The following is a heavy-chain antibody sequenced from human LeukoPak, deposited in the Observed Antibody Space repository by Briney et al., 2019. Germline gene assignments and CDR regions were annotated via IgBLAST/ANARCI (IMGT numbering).Heavy chain of an antibody. CDR1: GFTFSYYA. J-gene: IGHJ4*02. CDR3: AKDHWLILTGLTFDY. V-gene: IGHV3-64*04. D-gene: IGHD3-9*01. CDR2: ITSSGGST. Sequence: GGSLRLSCPASGFTFSYYAMHWVRQAPGKGLEYVSGITSSGGSTYYTDSVKGRFTISRDNSKNTLYLQMNSLRAEDTAVYYCAKDHWLILTGLTFDYWGQGTLVTVSS.